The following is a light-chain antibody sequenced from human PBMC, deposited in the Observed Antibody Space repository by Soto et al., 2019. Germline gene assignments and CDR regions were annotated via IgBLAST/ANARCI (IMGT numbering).Light chain of an antibody. V-gene: IGLV2-14*01. CDR1: SSDVGGYKY. CDR2: EVS. CDR3: SSYTSSSTYV. J-gene: IGLJ1*01. Sequence: QSALTQPASVSGSPGQSITISCTGTSSDVGGYKYVSWYQQHPGKAPKLMIYEVSNRPSGVSNRFFGSKSGNTASLTISGLQAEDEADYYCSSYTSSSTYVFGTGTKLTVL.